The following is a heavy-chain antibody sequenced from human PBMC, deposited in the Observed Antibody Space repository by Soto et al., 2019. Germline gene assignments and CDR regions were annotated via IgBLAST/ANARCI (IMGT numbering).Heavy chain of an antibody. Sequence: SETLSLTCPVSGGSISSGGYYWSWNRQHPGKGLEWIGYIYYSGSTYYNPSLKSRVTISVDTSKNQFSLKLSSVTAADTAVYYCARGLYDSSGYGYYFDYWGQGTLVTVSS. CDR3: ARGLYDSSGYGYYFDY. CDR1: GGSISSGGYY. CDR2: IYYSGST. D-gene: IGHD3-22*01. J-gene: IGHJ4*02. V-gene: IGHV4-31*03.